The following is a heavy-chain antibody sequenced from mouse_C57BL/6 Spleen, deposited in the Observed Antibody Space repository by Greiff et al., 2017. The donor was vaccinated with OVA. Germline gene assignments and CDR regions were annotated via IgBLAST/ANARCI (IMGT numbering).Heavy chain of an antibody. V-gene: IGHV5-17*01. CDR3: ARRGGFKSDAMDY. CDR2: ISSGSSTI. CDR1: GFTFSDYG. J-gene: IGHJ4*01. Sequence: EVMLVESGGGLVKPGGSLKLSCAASGFTFSDYGMHWVRQAPEKGLEWVAYISSGSSTIYYADTVKGRFTISRDNAKNTLFLQMTSLKSEDTAMYNCARRGGFKSDAMDYWGQGTSVTVSA.